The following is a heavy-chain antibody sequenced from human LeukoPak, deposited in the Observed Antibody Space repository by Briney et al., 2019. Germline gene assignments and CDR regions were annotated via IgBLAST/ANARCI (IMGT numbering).Heavy chain of an antibody. J-gene: IGHJ4*02. Sequence: PSQTLSLTCTVSGGSISSGDYYWSWIRQPPGKGLEWIGYIYYGGSTYYNPSLKSRVTISVDTSKNQFSLKLSSVTAADTAVYYCARYSMGRGYYFDYWGQGTLVTVSS. D-gene: IGHD6-13*01. CDR1: GGSISSGDYY. V-gene: IGHV4-30-4*01. CDR3: ARYSMGRGYYFDY. CDR2: IYYGGST.